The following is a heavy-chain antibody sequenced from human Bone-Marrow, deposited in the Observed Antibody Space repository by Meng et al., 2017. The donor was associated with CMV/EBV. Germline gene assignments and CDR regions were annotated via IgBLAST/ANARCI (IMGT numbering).Heavy chain of an antibody. J-gene: IGHJ5*02. V-gene: IGHV1-69*10. D-gene: IGHD3-3*01. CDR1: GGTFSSYA. Sequence: SVKVSCKASGGTFSSYAISWVRQAPGQGLEWMGGIIPILGIANYAQKFQERVTITRDMSTSTAYMELSSLRSEDTAVYYCAASQDAGKYYDFWSGYYTGTGWFDPWGQGTLVTVSS. CDR2: IIPILGIA. CDR3: AASQDAGKYYDFWSGYYTGTGWFDP.